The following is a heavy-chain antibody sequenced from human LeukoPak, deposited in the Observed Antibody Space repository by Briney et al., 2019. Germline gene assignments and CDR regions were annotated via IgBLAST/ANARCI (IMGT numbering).Heavy chain of an antibody. V-gene: IGHV4-30-4*08. CDR2: IYYSGST. CDR3: ARGYCSSTSCYPYYYYGMDV. J-gene: IGHJ6*04. CDR1: GASITSDNCY. D-gene: IGHD2-2*01. Sequence: PSETLSLTCTVSGASITSDNCYWTWIRQPPGKGLEWIGYIYYSGSTYYNPSLKSRVTISVDTSKNQFSLKLSSVTAADTAVYYCARGYCSSTSCYPYYYYGMDVWGKGTTVTVSS.